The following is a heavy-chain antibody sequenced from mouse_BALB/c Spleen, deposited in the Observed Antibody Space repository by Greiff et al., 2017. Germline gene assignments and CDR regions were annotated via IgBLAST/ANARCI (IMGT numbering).Heavy chain of an antibody. V-gene: IGHV5-12-2*01. J-gene: IGHJ4*01. Sequence: EVQRVESGGGLVQPGGSLKLSCAASGFTFSSYTMSWVRQTPEKRLEWVAYISNGGGSTYYPDTVKGRFTISRDNAKNTLYLQMSSLKSEDTAMYYCARHPSYYGNYDAMDYWGQGTSVTVSS. CDR3: ARHPSYYGNYDAMDY. CDR1: GFTFSSYT. D-gene: IGHD2-10*01. CDR2: ISNGGGST.